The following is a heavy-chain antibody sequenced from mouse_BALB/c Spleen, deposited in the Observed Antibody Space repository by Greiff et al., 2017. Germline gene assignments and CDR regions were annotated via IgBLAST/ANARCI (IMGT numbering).Heavy chain of an antibody. V-gene: IGHV3-6*02. Sequence: EVKLMESGPGLVKPSQSLSLTCSVTGYSITSGYYWNWIRQFPGNKLEWMGYISYDGSNNYNPSLKNRISITRDTSKNQFFLKLNSVTTEDTATYYCARYDDWFAYWGQGTLVTVSA. J-gene: IGHJ3*01. D-gene: IGHD2-14*01. CDR2: ISYDGSN. CDR1: GYSITSGYY. CDR3: ARYDDWFAY.